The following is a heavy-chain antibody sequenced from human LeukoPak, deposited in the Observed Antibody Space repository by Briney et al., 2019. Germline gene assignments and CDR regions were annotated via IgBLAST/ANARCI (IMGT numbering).Heavy chain of an antibody. Sequence: SETLSLTCAVYCGSFSGYYWSWIRQPPGKGLEWIGEINHSGSTNYNPSLKSRVAISVDTSKNQFSLKLSSVTAADTAVYYCARGTAMATIYYYYYYMDVWGKGTTVTVSS. CDR3: ARGTAMATIYYYYYYMDV. CDR2: INHSGST. CDR1: CGSFSGYY. D-gene: IGHD5-18*01. J-gene: IGHJ6*03. V-gene: IGHV4-34*01.